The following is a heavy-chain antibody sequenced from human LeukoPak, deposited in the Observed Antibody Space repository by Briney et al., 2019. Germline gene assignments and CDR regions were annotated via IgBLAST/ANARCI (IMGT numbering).Heavy chain of an antibody. CDR2: IYHSGST. J-gene: IGHJ6*02. Sequence: SGTLSPTCAVSGGSISSGGYSWSWIRQPPGKGLEWIGYIYHSGSTYYNPSLKSRVTISVDRSKNQFSLKLSSVTAADTAVYYCARSTAAALYGMDVWGQGTTVTVSS. CDR3: ARSTAAALYGMDV. CDR1: GGSISSGGYS. D-gene: IGHD2-15*01. V-gene: IGHV4-30-2*01.